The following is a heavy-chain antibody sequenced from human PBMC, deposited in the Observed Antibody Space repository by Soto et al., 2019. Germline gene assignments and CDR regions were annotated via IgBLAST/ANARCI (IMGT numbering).Heavy chain of an antibody. V-gene: IGHV4-31*03. CDR3: ARDRGNADAFDI. CDR1: GASISRGGHY. J-gene: IGHJ3*02. Sequence: KASETLSLTCTVSGASISRGGHYWSWIRQHPGKGLEWIGYIYYSGSTHYNPSLKSRVTISVDTSKNQFSLRLSSVTAEDTAVYYCARDRGNADAFDIWGQGTMVTVSS. CDR2: IYYSGST. D-gene: IGHD3-10*01.